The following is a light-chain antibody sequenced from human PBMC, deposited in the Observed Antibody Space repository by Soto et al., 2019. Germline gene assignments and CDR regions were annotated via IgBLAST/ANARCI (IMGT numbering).Light chain of an antibody. CDR2: EVS. CDR1: SSDVGGYNH. Sequence: ALTQPPSASGSPGQSVAISCTGTSSDVGGYNHVSWYQQHPGKAPKLMIYEVSKRPSGVPDRFSGSKSGNTASLTVSGLQAEDEAHYYCTSYAGTNNLVFGGGTKLTVL. V-gene: IGLV2-8*01. CDR3: TSYAGTNNLV. J-gene: IGLJ3*02.